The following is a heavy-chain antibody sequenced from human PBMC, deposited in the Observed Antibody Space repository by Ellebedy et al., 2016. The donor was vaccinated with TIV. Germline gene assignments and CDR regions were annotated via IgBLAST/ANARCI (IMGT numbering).Heavy chain of an antibody. CDR3: ARGRWLQSFDI. V-gene: IGHV1-2*02. D-gene: IGHD5-24*01. CDR2: INPSSGGT. CDR1: GGTFSSYA. Sequence: ASVKVSCXASGGTFSSYAISWVRQAPGQGLEWMGWINPSSGGTNYAQKFQDRVTMTRDTSISTAYMELSRLRSDDTAVYYCARGRWLQSFDIWGQGTMVTVSS. J-gene: IGHJ3*02.